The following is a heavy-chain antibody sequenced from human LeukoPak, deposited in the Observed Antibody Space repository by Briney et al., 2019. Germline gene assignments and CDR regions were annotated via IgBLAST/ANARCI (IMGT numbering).Heavy chain of an antibody. CDR3: AKVSLLMVYATRADYYGMDV. D-gene: IGHD2-8*01. CDR2: ISSSSSYI. Sequence: PGGSLRLSCAASGFTFISYSMNWVRQAPGKGLEWVSSISSSSSYIYYADSVKGRFTISRDNSKNTLYLQMNSLRAEDTAVYYCAKVSLLMVYATRADYYGMDVWGQGTTVTVSS. V-gene: IGHV3-21*04. J-gene: IGHJ6*02. CDR1: GFTFISYS.